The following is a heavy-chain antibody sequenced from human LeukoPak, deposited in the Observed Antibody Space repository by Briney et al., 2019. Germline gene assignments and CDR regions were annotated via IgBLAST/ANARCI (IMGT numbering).Heavy chain of an antibody. D-gene: IGHD4-17*01. CDR3: AKDRRDYGYIDY. Sequence: GGSLRLSCAASGFTFSSYGMHWVRQAPGKGLEWVAVISYDGSNKYYADSVKGRFPISRDNSKNTLYLQMNSLRTEDTAVYYCAKDRRDYGYIDYWGQGTLVTVSS. CDR1: GFTFSSYG. CDR2: ISYDGSNK. V-gene: IGHV3-30*18. J-gene: IGHJ4*02.